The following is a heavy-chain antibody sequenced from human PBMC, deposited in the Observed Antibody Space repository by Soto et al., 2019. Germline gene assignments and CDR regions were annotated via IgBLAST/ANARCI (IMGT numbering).Heavy chain of an antibody. Sequence: SETVSLTGAVYGGSFRGYYWSWIRQPPGEGVEWIGEINHSGSTNYNPSLKSRVTISVDTSKNQFPLKLSSVAAADTAVYYCARGARGAGYDYGMDVWGQGTMVTV. CDR3: ARGARGAGYDYGMDV. CDR2: INHSGST. D-gene: IGHD3-10*01. CDR1: GGSFRGYY. J-gene: IGHJ6*02. V-gene: IGHV4-34*01.